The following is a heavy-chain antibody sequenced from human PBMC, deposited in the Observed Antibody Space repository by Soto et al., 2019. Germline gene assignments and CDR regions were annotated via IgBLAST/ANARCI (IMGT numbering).Heavy chain of an antibody. D-gene: IGHD3-10*01. V-gene: IGHV1-18*01. Sequence: ASVKVSCKASGYTFTSYGISWVRQAPGQGLEWMGWISAYNGNTNYAQKLQGRVTMTTDTSTSTAYMELRSLRSDDTAVYYCARDPHPYYGSRSTWFDPWGQGTLVTVSS. CDR3: ARDPHPYYGSRSTWFDP. CDR2: ISAYNGNT. CDR1: GYTFTSYG. J-gene: IGHJ5*02.